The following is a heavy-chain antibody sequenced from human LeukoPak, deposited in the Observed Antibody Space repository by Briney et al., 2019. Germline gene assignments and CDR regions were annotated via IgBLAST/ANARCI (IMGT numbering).Heavy chain of an antibody. Sequence: ASVKVSCKASGYTFTGYYMHWVRQAPGQGLEWMGWINPNSGGTNYAQKFQGRVTMTRDTSISTAYMELSRLRSDDTAVYYCARALPYSSGWTFDYWGQGTLVTVSS. J-gene: IGHJ4*02. V-gene: IGHV1-2*02. CDR3: ARALPYSSGWTFDY. CDR1: GYTFTGYY. D-gene: IGHD6-19*01. CDR2: INPNSGGT.